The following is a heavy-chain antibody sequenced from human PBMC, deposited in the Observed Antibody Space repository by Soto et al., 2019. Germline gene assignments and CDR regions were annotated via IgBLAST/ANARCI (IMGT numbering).Heavy chain of an antibody. D-gene: IGHD2-21*02. CDR3: ARRRDISRYFYCMDV. CDR1: GESFNDYF. J-gene: IGHJ6*02. CDR2: VHHTGTS. Sequence: QVALQQWGAGLLKPSQTLSLTCAVYGESFNDYFWTWIRQSPGGGLEWLAEVHHTGTSYYNPSLKRRLAVSVDTSRNQFPLNLSSLTAADTATYYCARRRDISRYFYCMDVWGQGTNVVVSS. V-gene: IGHV4-34*02.